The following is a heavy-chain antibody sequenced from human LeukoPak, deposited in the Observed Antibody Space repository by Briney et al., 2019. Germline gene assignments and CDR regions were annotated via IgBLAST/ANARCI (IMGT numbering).Heavy chain of an antibody. CDR3: ARGGYDFWSGYPLDY. CDR2: INHSGST. V-gene: IGHV4-34*01. CDR1: GGSFSGYY. J-gene: IGHJ4*02. D-gene: IGHD3-3*01. Sequence: SETLSLTCAVYGGSFSGYYWSWIRQPPGKGLEWIGEINHSGSTNYNPSLKGRVTISVDTSKNQFSLKLSSVTAADTAVYYCARGGYDFWSGYPLDYWGQGTLVTVSS.